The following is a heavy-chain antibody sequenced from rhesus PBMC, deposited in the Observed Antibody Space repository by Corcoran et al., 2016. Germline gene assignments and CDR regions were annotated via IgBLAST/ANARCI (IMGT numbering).Heavy chain of an antibody. J-gene: IGHJ4*01. CDR2: IYGSGRST. Sequence: QLQLQESGPGLVKPSETLSVTCAVSGGSISSSYWSWIRQAPGKGLEWIGYIYGSGRSTNYNPSLKSRVTLSVDTSKNQLSLKLSSVTAADTAVYYCARGDYWGQGVLVTVSS. CDR3: ARGDY. V-gene: IGHV4-169*01. CDR1: GGSISSSY.